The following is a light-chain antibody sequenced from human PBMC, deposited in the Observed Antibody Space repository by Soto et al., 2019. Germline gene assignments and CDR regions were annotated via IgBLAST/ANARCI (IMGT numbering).Light chain of an antibody. V-gene: IGKV1-39*01. Sequence: DIQMTQSPSSLSASVGDRVTITCRASQSISSYLNWYQQKPGKAPQLLIYAASSLQSGVPSRSSGSGSGTDFTLTISSLQPEDFATYYCQQSYSTLALTFGGGTKVEIK. J-gene: IGKJ4*01. CDR1: QSISSY. CDR2: AAS. CDR3: QQSYSTLALT.